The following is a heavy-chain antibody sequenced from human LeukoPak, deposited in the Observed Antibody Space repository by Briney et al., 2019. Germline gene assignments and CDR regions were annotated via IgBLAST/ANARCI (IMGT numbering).Heavy chain of an antibody. V-gene: IGHV4-39*07. CDR3: ARDFYGGGYFDY. J-gene: IGHJ4*02. Sequence: PSETLSLTCTVSGGSISSSSYYWGWIRQPPGKGLEWIGSIYYSGSTYYNPSLKSRVTISVDTSKNQFSLKLSSVTAADTAVYYCARDFYGGGYFDYWGQGTLVTVSS. CDR1: GGSISSSSYY. D-gene: IGHD2/OR15-2a*01. CDR2: IYYSGST.